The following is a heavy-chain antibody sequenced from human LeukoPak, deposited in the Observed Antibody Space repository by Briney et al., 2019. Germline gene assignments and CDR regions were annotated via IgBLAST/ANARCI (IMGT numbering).Heavy chain of an antibody. Sequence: PSETLSLTCTVSGGSISSSSYYWGWIRQPPGKGLEWIGSIYYSGSTYYNPSLKSRVTISVDTSKNQFSLKLSSVTAADTAVYYCARHGYCSSTSCYGGWFDPWGRGTLVTVSS. V-gene: IGHV4-39*01. J-gene: IGHJ5*02. CDR3: ARHGYCSSTSCYGGWFDP. D-gene: IGHD2-2*03. CDR1: GGSISSSSYY. CDR2: IYYSGST.